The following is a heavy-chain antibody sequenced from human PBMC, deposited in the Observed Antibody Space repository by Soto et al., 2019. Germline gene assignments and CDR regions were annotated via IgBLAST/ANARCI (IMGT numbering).Heavy chain of an antibody. V-gene: IGHV1-3*01. CDR3: ATYCSSTSCSDY. J-gene: IGHJ4*02. CDR1: GYTFTSYA. Sequence: ASVKVSCKASGYTFTSYAMHWVRQAPGQRLEWMGWINAGNGNTKYSQKFQGRATITRDTSASTAYMELSSLRSEDTAVYYCATYCSSTSCSDYWGQGTLVTVSS. CDR2: INAGNGNT. D-gene: IGHD2-2*01.